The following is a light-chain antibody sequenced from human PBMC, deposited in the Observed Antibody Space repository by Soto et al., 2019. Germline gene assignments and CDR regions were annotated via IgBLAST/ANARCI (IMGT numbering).Light chain of an antibody. Sequence: EILLTQSPATLSLSPGERATLSCRASQSVRSSLAWYQQKPGQVPRLLIYDASTRATGIPGRFSGSGSGTDFTLTISNLEPEDFAVYYCQQRSSWPWTFGQGAKVDIK. CDR3: QQRSSWPWT. CDR2: DAS. J-gene: IGKJ1*01. V-gene: IGKV3-11*01. CDR1: QSVRSS.